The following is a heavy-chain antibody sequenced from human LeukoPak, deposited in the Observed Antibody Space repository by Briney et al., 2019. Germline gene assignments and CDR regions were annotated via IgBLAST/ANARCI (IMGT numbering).Heavy chain of an antibody. CDR1: GGSISRGGYS. D-gene: IGHD6-6*01. CDR3: ARSPLEYSSSHFDY. Sequence: PSETLSLTCAVYGGSISRGGYSWSWIRQPPGKGLEWIGYFYYSGSTYYNPSLKSRVTISVDTSKNQLSLKLSSVTAADTAVYYCARSPLEYSSSHFDYWGQGTLVTVSS. CDR2: FYYSGST. V-gene: IGHV4-30-4*07. J-gene: IGHJ4*02.